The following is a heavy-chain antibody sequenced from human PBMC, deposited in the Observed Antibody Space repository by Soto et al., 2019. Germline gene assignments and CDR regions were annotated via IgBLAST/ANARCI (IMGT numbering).Heavy chain of an antibody. J-gene: IGHJ4*02. CDR2: IYYSGST. CDR1: GGSISSYY. CDR3: ARYYGGYSDY. D-gene: IGHD3-10*01. V-gene: IGHV4-59*08. Sequence: QVQLQESGPGLVKPSETLSLICTVSGGSISSYYWSWIRQPPGKGLEWIGYIYYSGSTNYNPSLRSRVTISVDTSKNRFSLKLSSVTAADTAVYYCARYYGGYSDYWGQGTLVTVSS.